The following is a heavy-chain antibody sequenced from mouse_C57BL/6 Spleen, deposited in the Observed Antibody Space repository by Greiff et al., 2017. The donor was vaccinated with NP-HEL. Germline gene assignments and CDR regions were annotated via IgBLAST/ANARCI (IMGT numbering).Heavy chain of an antibody. D-gene: IGHD4-1*01. CDR1: GYTFTSYW. CDR3: ARNWDNYFDY. Sequence: VQLQQPGAELVMPGASVKLSCKASGYTFTSYWMHWVKQRPGQGLEWIGEIDPSDSYTNYNQKFKGKSTLTVDKSSSTAYMQLSSLTSEDSAVYYCARNWDNYFDYWGQGTTLTVSS. CDR2: IDPSDSYT. J-gene: IGHJ2*01. V-gene: IGHV1-69*01.